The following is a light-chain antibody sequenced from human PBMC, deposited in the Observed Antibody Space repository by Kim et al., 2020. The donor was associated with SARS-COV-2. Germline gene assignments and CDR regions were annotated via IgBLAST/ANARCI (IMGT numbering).Light chain of an antibody. CDR3: QQRSNWPSWT. V-gene: IGKV3-11*01. J-gene: IGKJ1*01. CDR1: QSVSSY. Sequence: EIVLTQSPATLSLSPGERATLSCRASQSVSSYLAWYQQKPGQAPRLLIYDASNRATGIPARFSGSGSGTDFTLTISSLEPEDFVVYYCQQRSNWPSWTFGQGTKVDIK. CDR2: DAS.